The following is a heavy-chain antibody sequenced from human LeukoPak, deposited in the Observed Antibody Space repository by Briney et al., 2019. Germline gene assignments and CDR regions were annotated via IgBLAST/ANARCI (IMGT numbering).Heavy chain of an antibody. V-gene: IGHV4-39*07. CDR2: IYYSGST. CDR3: GRVLDYYDSSGYSYIPEL. D-gene: IGHD3-22*01. CDR1: GGSISSSSYY. Sequence: SETLSLTCTVSGGSISSSSYYWGWIRQPPGKGLERLGSIYYSGSTYYNPSLKSRVTISVDTSKNQFSLKLSSVTAADTAVYYCGRVLDYYDSSGYSYIPELGGQGTLVTVSS. J-gene: IGHJ4*02.